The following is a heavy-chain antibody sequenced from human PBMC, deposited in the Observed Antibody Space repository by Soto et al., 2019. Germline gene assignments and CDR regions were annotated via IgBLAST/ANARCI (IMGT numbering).Heavy chain of an antibody. J-gene: IGHJ4*02. D-gene: IGHD4-17*01. V-gene: IGHV1-18*01. CDR3: ARDNPLGEHDY. CDR2: ISAYNGNT. Sequence: ASVKVSCKASGYTFTSYGISWVRQAPGQGLEWMGWISAYNGNTNYAQKLQGRVTMTTDTSTSTAYMELSSLRSEDTAVYYCARDNPLGEHDYWGQGTLVTVSS. CDR1: GYTFTSYG.